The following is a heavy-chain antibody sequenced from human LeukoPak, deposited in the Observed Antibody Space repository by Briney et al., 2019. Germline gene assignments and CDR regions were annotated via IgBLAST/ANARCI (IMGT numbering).Heavy chain of an antibody. Sequence: GESLKISCRTSGYIFSAYWIGWVRHMPGSGLEWMGIIYPSDSDIKYSSSFQGHVTISADKSINTAYLQWSSLKASDSAMYYCARQAYCSGDSCFSFLDPFDIWGQGTMVTVSS. CDR1: GYIFSAYW. D-gene: IGHD2-15*01. V-gene: IGHV5-51*01. CDR3: ARQAYCSGDSCFSFLDPFDI. J-gene: IGHJ3*02. CDR2: IYPSDSDI.